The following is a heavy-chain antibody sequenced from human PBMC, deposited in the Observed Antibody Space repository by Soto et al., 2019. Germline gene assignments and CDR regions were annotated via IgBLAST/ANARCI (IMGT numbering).Heavy chain of an antibody. Sequence: LRLSCAAAGFTFSSYWMSCVRQAPGKGLEWVANIKQDGSEKYYVDSVKGRFTISRDNAKNSLYLQMNSLRAEDTAVYYCARAYYYDSSGPPDWFDPWGQGTLVTVSS. D-gene: IGHD3-22*01. V-gene: IGHV3-7*01. J-gene: IGHJ5*02. CDR3: ARAYYYDSSGPPDWFDP. CDR1: GFTFSSYW. CDR2: IKQDGSEK.